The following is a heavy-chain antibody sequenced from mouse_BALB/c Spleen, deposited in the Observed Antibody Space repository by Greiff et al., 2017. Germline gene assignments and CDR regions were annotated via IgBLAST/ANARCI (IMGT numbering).Heavy chain of an antibody. V-gene: IGHV1-9*01. CDR3: ARSYGNYEAWFAY. CDR2: ILPGSGST. D-gene: IGHD2-1*01. J-gene: IGHJ3*01. CDR1: GYTFSSYW. Sequence: QVQLQQSGAELMKPGASVKISCKATGYTFSSYWIEWVKQRPGHGLEWIGEILPGSGSTNYNEKFKGKATFTADTSSNTAYMQLSSLTSEDSAVYYGARSYGNYEAWFAYWGQGTLVTVSA.